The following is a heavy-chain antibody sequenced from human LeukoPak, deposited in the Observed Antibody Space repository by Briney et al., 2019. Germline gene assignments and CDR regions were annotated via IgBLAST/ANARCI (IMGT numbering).Heavy chain of an antibody. Sequence: PGGSLRLSCAASGFTFSSYAMSWVRQTPRKGLEWVLAISGSGGSTYYSNSVKGRFTISRDNSKITMYLQMSSLRAEDTAVYYCARYHYESSGYPYYFDYWGQGTLVTVSS. J-gene: IGHJ4*02. CDR3: ARYHYESSGYPYYFDY. V-gene: IGHV3-23*01. CDR2: ISGSGGST. D-gene: IGHD3-22*01. CDR1: GFTFSSYA.